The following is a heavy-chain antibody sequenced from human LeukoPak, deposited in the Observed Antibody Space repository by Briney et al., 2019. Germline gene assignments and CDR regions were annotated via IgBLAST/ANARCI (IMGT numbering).Heavy chain of an antibody. V-gene: IGHV1-2*02. J-gene: IGHJ6*03. CDR1: GYTFTDYY. D-gene: IGHD6-13*01. CDR3: ARVHSSSIYYMDV. Sequence: ASVKVSCKAPGYTFTDYYIHWVRQAPGQGLEWLGWINPAGGGTNYAQNFQGRVTMTRDTSISTAYMELSRLRSDDTAVYYCARVHSSSIYYMDVWGKGTTVTVSS. CDR2: INPAGGGT.